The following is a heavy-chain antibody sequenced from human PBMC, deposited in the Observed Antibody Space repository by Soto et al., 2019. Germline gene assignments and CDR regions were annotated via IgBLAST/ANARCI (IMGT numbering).Heavy chain of an antibody. CDR3: AGATGRY. V-gene: IGHV3-53*02. J-gene: IGHJ4*02. CDR2: IYSGGNT. D-gene: IGHD1-1*01. Sequence: EVQLVETGGGLIQPGGSLRLSCTASGFTVSSNYMTWVRQAPGKGLEWVSVIYSGGNTNYADSVKGRFTSSRDKSKNTLYLQMNSLRAEDTAVYYCAGATGRYWGQGTLVTVSS. CDR1: GFTVSSNY.